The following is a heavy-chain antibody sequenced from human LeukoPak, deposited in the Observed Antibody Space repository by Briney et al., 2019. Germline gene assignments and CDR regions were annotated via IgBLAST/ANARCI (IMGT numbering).Heavy chain of an antibody. Sequence: TGGSLRLSCAASGFTFSSYGMHWVRQAPGKGLEWVAFIRYDGSNKYYADSVKGRFTISRDNSKNTLYLQMNSLRAEDTAVYYCARGYSYGSPVDYWGQGTLVTVSS. D-gene: IGHD5-18*01. CDR3: ARGYSYGSPVDY. CDR1: GFTFSSYG. CDR2: IRYDGSNK. V-gene: IGHV3-30*02. J-gene: IGHJ4*02.